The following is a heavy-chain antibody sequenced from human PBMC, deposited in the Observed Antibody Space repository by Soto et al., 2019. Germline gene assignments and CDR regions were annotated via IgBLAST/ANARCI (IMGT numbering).Heavy chain of an antibody. D-gene: IGHD4-17*01. J-gene: IGHJ4*02. CDR2: IYFTGST. CDR1: GDSISSSGSNY. CDR3: ARLNGRDYAEKVADY. Sequence: SETLSLTCTVSGDSISSSGSNYWAWFRQPPGKGLEWIGSIYFTGSTYYNPSLKSRVTTSVDTSKNQFSLKLTSVTAADTAVFYCARLNGRDYAEKVADYWGQGILVTVSS. V-gene: IGHV4-39*01.